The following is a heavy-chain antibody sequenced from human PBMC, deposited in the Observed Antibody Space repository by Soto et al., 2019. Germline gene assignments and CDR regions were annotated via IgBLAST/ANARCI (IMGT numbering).Heavy chain of an antibody. CDR2: ISGSGGST. CDR1: GFTFSSYA. Sequence: EVQLLESGGGLVQPGGSLRLSCAASGFTFSSYAMSWVRQAPGKGLEWVSAISGSGGSTYSADSVKGRFTISRDNSKNTLYRQMNSLRAEDTAVYYCATFPSRSPPYYYYMDVWGKGTTVTVSS. V-gene: IGHV3-23*01. CDR3: ATFPSRSPPYYYYMDV. J-gene: IGHJ6*03.